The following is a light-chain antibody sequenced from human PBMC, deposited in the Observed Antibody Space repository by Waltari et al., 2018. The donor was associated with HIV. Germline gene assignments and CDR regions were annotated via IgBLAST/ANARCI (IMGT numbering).Light chain of an antibody. CDR1: SSDVGGYNF. CDR2: DIT. V-gene: IGLV2-11*01. J-gene: IGLJ1*01. Sequence: QSALTQPRSVSGSPGQSVSISCTGTSSDVGGYNFVSWYQPHPGKAPKLLIYDITKRPSGVPDRFSGSKSGHTASLTISGLQSEDEAYYYCCSYAGSYTFVFGSGTKVTVL. CDR3: CSYAGSYTFV.